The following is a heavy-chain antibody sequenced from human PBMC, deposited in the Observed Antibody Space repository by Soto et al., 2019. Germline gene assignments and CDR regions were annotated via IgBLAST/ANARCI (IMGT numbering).Heavy chain of an antibody. J-gene: IGHJ4*02. V-gene: IGHV1-3*01. Sequence: ASVKVSCKASGYSFTTYALHWVRQAPGQRLEWMGWINAGNGDTKYSEKFQGRVTITRDTSANTAYMELSSLRSEDTSVYYCARDPGTGAALRAYHFDYWGQGTLVTVSS. CDR3: ARDPGTGAALRAYHFDY. D-gene: IGHD1-1*01. CDR1: GYSFTTYA. CDR2: INAGNGDT.